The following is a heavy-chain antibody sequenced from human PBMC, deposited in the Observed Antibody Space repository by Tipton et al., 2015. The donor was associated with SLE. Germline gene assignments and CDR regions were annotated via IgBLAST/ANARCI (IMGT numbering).Heavy chain of an antibody. Sequence: TLSLTCAVYGGSFSGYYWSWIRQSPGKGLEWIGEINHSGNTNYSPSLKSRVTISVDTSKNQFSLTLNSVTAADTAVYYCARGPRGSYYEGYYYYYGLDVWGQGTMVSVSS. CDR3: ARGPRGSYYEGYYYYYGLDV. CDR2: INHSGNT. J-gene: IGHJ6*02. CDR1: GGSFSGYY. D-gene: IGHD1-26*01. V-gene: IGHV4-34*01.